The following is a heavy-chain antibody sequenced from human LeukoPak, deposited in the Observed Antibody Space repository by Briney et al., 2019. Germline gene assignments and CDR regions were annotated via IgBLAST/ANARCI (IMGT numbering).Heavy chain of an antibody. CDR2: ISSNGGST. J-gene: IGHJ4*02. CDR1: GFTFSSYA. CDR3: ARGASYYYDSSGSPFDY. V-gene: IGHV3-64*01. Sequence: GGSLRLSCAASGFTFSSYAMHWVRQAPGKGLEYVSAISSNGGSTYYANSVKGRFTISRDNSKNTLYLQMGSLRAEDMAVYYCARGASYYYDSSGSPFDYWGQGTLVTVSS. D-gene: IGHD3-22*01.